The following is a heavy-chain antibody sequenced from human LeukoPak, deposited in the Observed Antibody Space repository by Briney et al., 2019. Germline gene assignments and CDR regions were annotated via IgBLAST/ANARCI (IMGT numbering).Heavy chain of an antibody. J-gene: IGHJ4*02. CDR1: GYTFTSHG. V-gene: IGHV1-18*01. CDR2: ISAYNGNT. CDR3: ARSLDYDILAGGY. Sequence: ASVKVSCTASGYTFTSHGISWVRQAPGQGLEWMGWISAYNGNTNYAQKLQGRVTMTTDTSTSTAYVELRSLRSDDTAVYYCARSLDYDILAGGYWGQGTLVTVSS. D-gene: IGHD3-9*01.